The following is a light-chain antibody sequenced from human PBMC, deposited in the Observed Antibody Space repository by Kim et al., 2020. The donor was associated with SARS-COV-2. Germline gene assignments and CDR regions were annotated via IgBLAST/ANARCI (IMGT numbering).Light chain of an antibody. CDR2: KAS. CDR1: QSVSSW. Sequence: LSGTLGSSVTFTCRSMQSVSSWLAWYQQKPGKAPKLLIYKASSVESGVTSRLRCSGSGTEFPLTLSSLQPDDFATYYCQQYSSCSFFGQGTKLDI. CDR3: QQYSSCSF. J-gene: IGKJ2*01. V-gene: IGKV1-5*03.